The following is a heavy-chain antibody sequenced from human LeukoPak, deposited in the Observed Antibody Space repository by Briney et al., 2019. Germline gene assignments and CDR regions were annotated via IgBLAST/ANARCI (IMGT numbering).Heavy chain of an antibody. V-gene: IGHV3-48*03. CDR2: ISGSGSTI. D-gene: IGHD6-13*01. Sequence: GGSLRLSCAASGFTFSSYEMNWVRQAPGKGLEWVSYISGSGSTIYYADSVKGRFTISRDNAKNSLYLQVNSLRAEDTAVYYCARSYNSSYPFDYWGQGTLVTVSS. CDR1: GFTFSSYE. J-gene: IGHJ4*02. CDR3: ARSYNSSYPFDY.